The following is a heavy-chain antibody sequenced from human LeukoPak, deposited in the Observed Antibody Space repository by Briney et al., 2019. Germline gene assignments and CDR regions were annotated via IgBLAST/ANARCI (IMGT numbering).Heavy chain of an antibody. CDR3: ARRGREWLGPRGYYYYMDV. V-gene: IGHV3-7*01. D-gene: IGHD6-19*01. J-gene: IGHJ6*03. CDR1: GCTFSSYW. CDR2: RKQDGSEK. Sequence: GGSLRLFCAASGCTFSSYWMSWVRQAPGMGLEWVANRKQDGSEKYYVDSVKGRFTISRDNAKNSLYLQMNSLRAEDTAVYYCARRGREWLGPRGYYYYMDVWGKGTTVTVSS.